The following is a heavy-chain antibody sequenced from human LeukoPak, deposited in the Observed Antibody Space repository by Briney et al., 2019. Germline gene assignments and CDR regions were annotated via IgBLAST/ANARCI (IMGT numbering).Heavy chain of an antibody. J-gene: IGHJ4*02. V-gene: IGHV3-74*01. CDR2: INSDGSST. CDR3: ARVDSSSWSPFDY. Sequence: GGSLRLSCAASGFTFSSYWMHWVRQAPGKGLVWVSRINSDGSSTSYADSVKGRFTISRDNAKNTLYLQMNSLRADDTAVYYCARVDSSSWSPFDYWGQGTLVTVSS. D-gene: IGHD6-13*01. CDR1: GFTFSSYW.